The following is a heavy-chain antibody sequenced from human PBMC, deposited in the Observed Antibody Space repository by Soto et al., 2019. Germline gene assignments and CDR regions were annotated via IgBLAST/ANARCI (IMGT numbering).Heavy chain of an antibody. V-gene: IGHV5-51*01. D-gene: IGHD6-13*01. Sequence: GESLKISCKGSGYSFTSYWIGWVRQMPGKGLEWMGIIYPGDSDTRYSPSFQGQVTISADKSISTAYLQWSSLKASDTAMYCCARPRSSSRNYYGMDVWGQGTTVTVSS. CDR2: IYPGDSDT. CDR1: GYSFTSYW. CDR3: ARPRSSSRNYYGMDV. J-gene: IGHJ6*02.